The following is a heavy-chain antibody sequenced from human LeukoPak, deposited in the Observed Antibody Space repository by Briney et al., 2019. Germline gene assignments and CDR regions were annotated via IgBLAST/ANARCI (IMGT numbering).Heavy chain of an antibody. D-gene: IGHD5-18*01. CDR3: ARNVDTAMVGFDY. CDR1: GGSISSGGYY. V-gene: IGHV4-31*03. Sequence: SETLSLTCTVSGGSISSGGYYWSWIRQHPGKGLEWIGYIYYSGSTYYNPSLKSRVTISVDTSKNQFSLKLSSVTAADTAVYYCARNVDTAMVGFDYWGQGTLDTVSS. J-gene: IGHJ4*02. CDR2: IYYSGST.